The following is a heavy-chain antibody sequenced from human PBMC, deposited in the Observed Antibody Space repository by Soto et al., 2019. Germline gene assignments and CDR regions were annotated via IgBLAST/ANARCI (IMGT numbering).Heavy chain of an antibody. CDR3: ARGHYDFWSGYFATIDY. CDR2: IHYSGST. CDR1: GGSISNYY. Sequence: SETLSLTCTVSGGSISNYYWSWIRQPPGKGLKWIGYIHYSGSTNYNPSLKSRVTISADTSKNQFSLKLSSVTAADTAVYYCARGHYDFWSGYFATIDYWGQGTLVTVSS. D-gene: IGHD3-3*01. J-gene: IGHJ4*02. V-gene: IGHV4-59*08.